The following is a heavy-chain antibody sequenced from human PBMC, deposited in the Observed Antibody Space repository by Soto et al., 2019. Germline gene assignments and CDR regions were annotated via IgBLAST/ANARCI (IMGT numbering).Heavy chain of an antibody. CDR1: GGSFSGHS. Sequence: SETLSLTCAVYGGSFSGHSWTWIRQSPGKGLEWIGDINHGGRVNYSPSLKSRVTVSLDTSKNQFSLTLSAVTAADTAMYYCSTRAYDTNGYYRFDPWGQGTLVTVSS. D-gene: IGHD3-22*01. CDR2: INHGGRV. J-gene: IGHJ5*01. V-gene: IGHV4-34*01. CDR3: STRAYDTNGYYRFDP.